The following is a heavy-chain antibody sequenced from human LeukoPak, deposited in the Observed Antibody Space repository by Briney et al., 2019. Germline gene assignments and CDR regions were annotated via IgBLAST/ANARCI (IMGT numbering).Heavy chain of an antibody. CDR1: GFTFSHFW. J-gene: IGHJ4*02. CDR2: IKKTGSET. Sequence: GGSLRLSCAASGFTFSHFWMSWVRQAPGKGLEWVAYIKKTGSETYYVDSVKGRLTITRDNTRNSLFLQMYSLRAEDTAVYFCAREDGYCSGGNCYSYFDSWGQGTLVTVSS. V-gene: IGHV3-7*01. CDR3: AREDGYCSGGNCYSYFDS. D-gene: IGHD2-15*01.